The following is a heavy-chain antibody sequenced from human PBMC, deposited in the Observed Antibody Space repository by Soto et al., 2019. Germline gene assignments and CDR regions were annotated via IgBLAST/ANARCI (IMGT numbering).Heavy chain of an antibody. D-gene: IGHD1-26*01. J-gene: IGHJ4*02. CDR2: ISGSGGST. V-gene: IGHV3-23*01. CDR3: ARRGSGSYYDY. Sequence: GGSLRLSCAASGFTFSSYAMRWVRQAPGKGLEWVSAISGSGGSTYYADSVKGRFTISRDNSKNTVYLQMNSLRGEDTAVYYCARRGSGSYYDYWGQGTLATVSS. CDR1: GFTFSSYA.